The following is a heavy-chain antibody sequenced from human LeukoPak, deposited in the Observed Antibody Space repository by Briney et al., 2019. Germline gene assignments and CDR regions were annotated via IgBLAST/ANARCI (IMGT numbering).Heavy chain of an antibody. Sequence: EPSQTLSLTCTVSGGSISSGGYYWSWIRQHPGKGLEWIGYIYYSGSTHYNPSLKSRVTISVDTSKNQFSLKLSSVTAADTAVYYCARARLGYCTNGVCYGLDYWGQGTLVTVSS. CDR1: GGSISSGGYY. V-gene: IGHV4-31*03. J-gene: IGHJ4*02. D-gene: IGHD2-8*01. CDR3: ARARLGYCTNGVCYGLDY. CDR2: IYYSGST.